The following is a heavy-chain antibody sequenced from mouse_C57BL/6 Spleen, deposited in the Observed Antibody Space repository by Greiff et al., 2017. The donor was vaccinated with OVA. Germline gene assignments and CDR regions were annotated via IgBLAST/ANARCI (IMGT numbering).Heavy chain of an antibody. Sequence: QVQLQQSGAELVRPGPSVKVSCKASGYAFTNYLIEWVKQRPGKGLEWIGVINPGSGGTNYNEKFKGKATLTADKSSGTAYMQLSSLTSADSAVYFCARSDLGAMDYWGQGTSVTVSS. CDR3: ARSDLGAMDY. CDR1: GYAFTNYL. D-gene: IGHD3-3*01. V-gene: IGHV1-54*01. CDR2: INPGSGGT. J-gene: IGHJ4*01.